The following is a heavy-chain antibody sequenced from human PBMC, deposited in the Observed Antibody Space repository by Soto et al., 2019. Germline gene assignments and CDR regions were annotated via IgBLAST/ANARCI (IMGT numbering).Heavy chain of an antibody. CDR1: GGSISSYY. CDR3: ARRGGRTFEY. J-gene: IGHJ4*02. D-gene: IGHD2-15*01. V-gene: IGHV4-59*08. CDR2: IYDSGST. Sequence: QVQLQESGPGLVKPSETLSVTCSASGGSISSYYWSWIRQPPGKGLEWIGYIYDSGSTNYNPSRKGRVTLSVDTSKSQFSLKLGSVTAADTAVYYCARRGGRTFEYWGQGTLVTFSP.